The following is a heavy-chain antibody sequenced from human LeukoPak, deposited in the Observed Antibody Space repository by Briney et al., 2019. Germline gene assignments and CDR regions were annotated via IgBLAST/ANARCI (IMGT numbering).Heavy chain of an antibody. J-gene: IGHJ4*02. Sequence: PGASVKVSCTASGYTFTVFYMHWVRQAPGQGLEWMGWINPNSGGTNYAQKFQGRVTMTRDTSISTVYMELSRLRSDDTAVYYCARSKVYPNDYWGQGTLVTVSS. CDR1: GYTFTVFY. CDR3: ARSKVYPNDY. CDR2: INPNSGGT. V-gene: IGHV1-2*02. D-gene: IGHD1-14*01.